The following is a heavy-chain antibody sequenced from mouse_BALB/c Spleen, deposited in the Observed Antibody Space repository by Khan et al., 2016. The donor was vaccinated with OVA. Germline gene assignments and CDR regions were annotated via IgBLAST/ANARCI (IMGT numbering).Heavy chain of an antibody. V-gene: IGHV14-1*02. D-gene: IGHD2-12*01. CDR3: DRDSYSPWFAY. CDR2: IDPENGNT. Sequence: VQLKESGAELVRPGALVNLSCKASGFNIKDYYMHWVKQRPEQGLEWLGWIDPENGNTIYDPKFQGQASITSDTYSNTAFLQLSRYTCEDAAVDYCDRDSYSPWFAYWGQGTLVTVSA. J-gene: IGHJ3*01. CDR1: GFNIKDYY.